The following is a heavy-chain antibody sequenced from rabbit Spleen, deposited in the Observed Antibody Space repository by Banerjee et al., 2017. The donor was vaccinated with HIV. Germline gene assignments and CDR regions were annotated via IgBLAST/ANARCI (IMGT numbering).Heavy chain of an antibody. CDR3: ARDDGIDDYRFRL. CDR2: INTATGKP. D-gene: IGHD2-1*01. J-gene: IGHJ2*01. V-gene: IGHV1S40*01. CDR1: GFPFSDKTV. Sequence: QSLEESGGDLVKPGASLTLTCKASGFPFSDKTVMCWVRQAPGKGLEWIACINTATGKPVYASWAKGRFTISKSSSTTVTLQMTSLTAADTATYFCARDDGIDDYRFRLWGQGTLVTVS.